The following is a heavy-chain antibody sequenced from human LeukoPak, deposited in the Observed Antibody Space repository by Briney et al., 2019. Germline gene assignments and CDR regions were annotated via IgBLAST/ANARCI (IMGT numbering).Heavy chain of an antibody. J-gene: IGHJ6*03. CDR2: IIPIFGTA. Sequence: SVKVSCKASGGTFSSYAISWVRQAPGQGLEWMGGIIPIFGTANYAQKFQGRVTITTDESTSTAYMELSSLRSEDTAVYYCARTPFEYSSSSHYYYYYMDVWGKGTTVTVSS. D-gene: IGHD6-6*01. CDR3: ARTPFEYSSSSHYYYYYMDV. V-gene: IGHV1-69*05. CDR1: GGTFSSYA.